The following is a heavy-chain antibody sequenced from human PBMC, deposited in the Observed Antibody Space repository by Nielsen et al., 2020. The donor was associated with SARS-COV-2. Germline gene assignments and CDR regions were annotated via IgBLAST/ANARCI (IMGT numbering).Heavy chain of an antibody. CDR2: INAGNGNT. Sequence: ASVQVSCKASGYTFTGYYMHWVRQAPGQRLEWMGWINAGNGNTKYSQKFQGRVTITRDTSASTAYMELSSLRSEDTAVYYCARAHSRDIVVVVALDYWGQGTLVTVSS. CDR3: ARAHSRDIVVVVALDY. J-gene: IGHJ4*02. D-gene: IGHD2-15*01. V-gene: IGHV1-3*01. CDR1: GYTFTGYY.